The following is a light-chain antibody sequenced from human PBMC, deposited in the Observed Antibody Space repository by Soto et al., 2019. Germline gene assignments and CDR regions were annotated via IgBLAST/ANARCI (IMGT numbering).Light chain of an antibody. CDR2: FGS. CDR1: HILLHSNGYNY. J-gene: IGKJ5*01. Sequence: DILMTQHPLSLSATPGQPASISCISVHILLHSNGYNYLDWYLQKPGQSPQLLIYFGSDRASGVPDRFSGSGSGTDFTLRISRVEAEDIGVYYCMQPLQSPRTFGQGTRLEIK. V-gene: IGKV2-28*01. CDR3: MQPLQSPRT.